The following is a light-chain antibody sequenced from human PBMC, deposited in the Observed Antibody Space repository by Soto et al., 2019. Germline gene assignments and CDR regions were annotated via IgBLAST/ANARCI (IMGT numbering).Light chain of an antibody. J-gene: IGLJ3*02. Sequence: QSALTQPASVSGSPGQSITISCTGTSSDIGRYNLVSWYQQHPGKPPKLMIYAATKRPSGVSNRFSGSKSGNTASLTISGLQAEDDAAYYCSLYASTNTFMFGGGTKLTVL. V-gene: IGLV2-23*02. CDR1: SSDIGRYNL. CDR2: AAT. CDR3: SLYASTNTFM.